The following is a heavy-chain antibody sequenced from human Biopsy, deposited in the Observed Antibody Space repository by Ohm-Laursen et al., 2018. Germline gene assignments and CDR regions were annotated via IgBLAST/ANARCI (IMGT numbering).Heavy chain of an antibody. CDR2: INPNNDNT. Sequence: SSVKVSCKASGYTFTSYYLHWVRQAPGQGLEWMGRINPNNDNTAYAQKFQGRITMTKDTSTSTVYMDLSSLTFDDSAVYYCARGPRGLVVITTTALYFDYWGQGNLVTASS. CDR1: GYTFTSYY. J-gene: IGHJ4*02. V-gene: IGHV1-46*01. D-gene: IGHD3-22*01. CDR3: ARGPRGLVVITTTALYFDY.